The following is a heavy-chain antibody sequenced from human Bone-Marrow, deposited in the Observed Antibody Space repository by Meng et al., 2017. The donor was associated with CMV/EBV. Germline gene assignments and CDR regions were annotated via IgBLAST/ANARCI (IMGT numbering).Heavy chain of an antibody. CDR2: ISGSGGST. CDR1: GFTFSSYA. D-gene: IGHD3-22*01. Sequence: GESLKISCAASGFTFSSYAMSWVRQAPGKGLEWVSAISGSGGSTYYADSVKGRFTISRDNSKNTLYLQMNSLRAEDTAVYYCAKLGLLGVNMIVVASYYPVGYWGQGTLVTVYS. V-gene: IGHV3-23*01. J-gene: IGHJ4*02. CDR3: AKLGLLGVNMIVVASYYPVGY.